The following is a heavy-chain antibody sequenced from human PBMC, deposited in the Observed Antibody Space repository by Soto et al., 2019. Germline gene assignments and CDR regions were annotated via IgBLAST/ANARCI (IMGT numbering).Heavy chain of an antibody. CDR1: GFTFSTYA. J-gene: IGHJ4*02. D-gene: IGHD2-21*02. Sequence: GGSLRLSCAASGFTFSTYAMNWVRQAPGKGLEWLSFFSTGSRDRFYADSVKGRFTVSRDDAKNLLFLQMNSLGAEDTAVYYCVRDHQGSLVTAEGFECWGQGTLVTVSS. CDR3: VRDHQGSLVTAEGFEC. CDR2: FSTGSRDR. V-gene: IGHV3-21*01.